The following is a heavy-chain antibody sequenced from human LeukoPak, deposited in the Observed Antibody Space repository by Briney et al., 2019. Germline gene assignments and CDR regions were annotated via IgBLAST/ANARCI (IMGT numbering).Heavy chain of an antibody. D-gene: IGHD5-12*01. V-gene: IGHV3-11*01. CDR1: GFTFSDYY. CDR3: ARDWEWLRLLTTPDYFDL. Sequence: GGSLRLSCAASGFTFSDYYMSWIRQAPGKGLEWISYISSSGNTAYYADSVKGRFTISRDNSKNSLFLHMNSLRDEDTAVYYCARDWEWLRLLTTPDYFDLWGQGTLVTVSS. CDR2: ISSSGNTA. J-gene: IGHJ4*02.